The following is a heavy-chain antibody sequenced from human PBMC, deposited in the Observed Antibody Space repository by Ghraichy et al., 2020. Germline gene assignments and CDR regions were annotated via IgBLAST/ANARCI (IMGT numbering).Heavy chain of an antibody. D-gene: IGHD2-15*01. V-gene: IGHV3-9*01. CDR1: GFTFDDYA. CDR2: ISWNSGSI. Sequence: GGSLRLSCAASGFTFDDYAMHWVRQAPGKGLEWVSGISWNSGSIGYADSVKGRFIISRDNAKNSLYLQMNSLRAEDTALYYCAKARYCSAGTCYYFDYWGQGTLVTVSS. J-gene: IGHJ4*02. CDR3: AKARYCSAGTCYYFDY.